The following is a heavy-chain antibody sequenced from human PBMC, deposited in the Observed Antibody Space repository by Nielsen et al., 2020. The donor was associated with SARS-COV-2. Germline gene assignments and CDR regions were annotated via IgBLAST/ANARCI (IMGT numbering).Heavy chain of an antibody. D-gene: IGHD7-27*01. CDR2: IYHGGNT. CDR1: GGSISSSNW. J-gene: IGHJ4*02. V-gene: IGHV4-4*02. CDR3: ARDDDNWGSLAY. Sequence: GTLSLTCAVSGGSISSSNWWTWVRQPPGKGLEWIGEIYHGGNTNYNPSLRSRVTISVDTSKNQFSLKLSSVTAADTAVYYCARDDDNWGSLAYWGQGTLVTVSS.